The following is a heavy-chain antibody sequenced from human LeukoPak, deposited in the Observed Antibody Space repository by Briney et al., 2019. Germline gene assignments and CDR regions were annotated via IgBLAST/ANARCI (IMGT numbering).Heavy chain of an antibody. Sequence: SETLSLTCAVYGGSFSGYYWSWIRQPPGKGLEWIGEINHSGSTNYNQSLKSRVTISVDTSKNHFSLKLSSVTAADTAVYYCARGRDIVVVVAATPAWNYFDYWGQGTLVTVSS. V-gene: IGHV4-34*01. CDR3: ARGRDIVVVVAATPAWNYFDY. D-gene: IGHD2-15*01. CDR2: INHSGST. J-gene: IGHJ4*02. CDR1: GGSFSGYY.